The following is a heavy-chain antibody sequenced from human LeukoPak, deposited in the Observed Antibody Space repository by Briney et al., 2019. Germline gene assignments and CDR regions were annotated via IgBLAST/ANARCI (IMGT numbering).Heavy chain of an antibody. CDR1: GYTFTANY. D-gene: IGHD3-3*01. CDR2: INPNSGNT. V-gene: IGHV1-2*02. J-gene: IGHJ4*02. Sequence: ASVKVSCKTSGYTFTANYIHWVRQAPGQGLEWMGWINPNSGNTNYLQKFQDRVTMTRDTSISTAYMELNRLISDDTAVYYCARGGNTVFGVVDFWDQGTLVTVSS. CDR3: ARGGNTVFGVVDF.